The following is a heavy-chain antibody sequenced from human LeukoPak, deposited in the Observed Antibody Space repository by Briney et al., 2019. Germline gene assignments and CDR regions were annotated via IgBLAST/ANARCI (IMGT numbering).Heavy chain of an antibody. CDR2: ISSDSSYI. J-gene: IGHJ4*02. D-gene: IGHD3-10*01. CDR3: ARQKYPRGADVECFDY. CDR1: GFTFSRYS. V-gene: IGHV3-21*01. Sequence: SGGSLRLSCAPSGFTFSRYSMNWVRQAPGKGLEWVSIISSDSSYIHYADSVKGRLTISRDNATNSEYMQMNSLKCNDTAVEYWARQKYPRGADVECFDYWGQGTLVTVSS.